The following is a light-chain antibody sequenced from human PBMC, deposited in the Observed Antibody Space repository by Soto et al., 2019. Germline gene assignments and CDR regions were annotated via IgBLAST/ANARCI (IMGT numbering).Light chain of an antibody. V-gene: IGLV1-44*01. J-gene: IGLJ1*01. Sequence: QSVLTQPPSASGIPGHRVTISCSGSRSNIGSNNVNWYQQLPGTAPRLLTFNNHLRPSGVPDRFSGSKSGTSASLAISGLQSEDEGDYSCAAWDDSLDGYVFGTGTKVTVL. CDR3: AAWDDSLDGYV. CDR2: NNH. CDR1: RSNIGSNN.